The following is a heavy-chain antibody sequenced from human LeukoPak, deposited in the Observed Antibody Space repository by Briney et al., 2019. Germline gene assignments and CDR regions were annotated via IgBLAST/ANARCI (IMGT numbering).Heavy chain of an antibody. CDR1: GGTFSSYA. J-gene: IGHJ5*02. D-gene: IGHD3-22*01. V-gene: IGHV1-69*13. CDR2: IIPIFGTA. Sequence: EASVKVSCKASGGTFSSYAISWVRQAPGQGLEWMGGIIPIFGTANYAQKFQGRVTITADESTSTAYMDLSSLRSDDTAIYYCARDAYYDGSGSSPNWFDPWGQGILVTVSS. CDR3: ARDAYYDGSGSSPNWFDP.